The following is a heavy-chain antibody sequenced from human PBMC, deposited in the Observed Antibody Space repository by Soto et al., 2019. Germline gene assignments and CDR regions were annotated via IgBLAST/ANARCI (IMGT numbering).Heavy chain of an antibody. CDR3: AHFDSRNNWFHP. J-gene: IGHJ5*02. CDR1: GFSLTTGGLG. Sequence: QITLKESGPTLVKPTQTLTLTCTFSGFSLTTGGLGVGWLRQSPGKAPEWLALIYWDDDKRYSPSLKSRLTITKDTSRTHVVLTVTDMDPVDTATYFCAHFDSRNNWFHPWGQGTLVTVSS. V-gene: IGHV2-5*02. CDR2: IYWDDDK. D-gene: IGHD3-9*01.